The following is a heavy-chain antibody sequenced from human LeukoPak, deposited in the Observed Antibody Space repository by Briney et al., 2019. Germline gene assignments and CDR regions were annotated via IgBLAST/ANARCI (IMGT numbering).Heavy chain of an antibody. V-gene: IGHV3-23*01. Sequence: GGSLRLSCAASGFTFSSYAMSWVRQAPXXXLEWVSAISGSGGSTYYADSVKGRFTISRDNSKNTLYLQMNSLRAEDTAVYYCAKVGSTETIDYWGQGTLVTVSS. CDR3: AKVGSTETIDY. J-gene: IGHJ4*02. CDR1: GFTFSSYA. CDR2: ISGSGGST. D-gene: IGHD4-17*01.